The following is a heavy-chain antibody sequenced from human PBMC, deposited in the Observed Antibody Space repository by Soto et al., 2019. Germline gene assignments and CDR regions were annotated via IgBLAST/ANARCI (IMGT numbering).Heavy chain of an antibody. CDR3: ARVTTVTTI. V-gene: IGHV1-3*01. Sequence: QVQLVQSGAEVKKPGASVKVSCKASGYTFTSYAMHWVRQAPGQRLEWMGWINAGNGNTKYSQKFQGRVTITRDTPASRAYMELSSLSSEDTAVFYCARVTTVTTIWGQGTLVTVSS. D-gene: IGHD4-17*01. J-gene: IGHJ4*02. CDR1: GYTFTSYA. CDR2: INAGNGNT.